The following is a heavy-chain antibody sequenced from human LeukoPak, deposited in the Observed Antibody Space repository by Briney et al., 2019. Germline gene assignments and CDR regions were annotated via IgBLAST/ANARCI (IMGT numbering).Heavy chain of an antibody. CDR2: ISSSSSYI. D-gene: IGHD3-16*02. J-gene: IGHJ4*02. Sequence: GGSLRLSCAASGFTFSRYSMNWVRQAPGKGLEWVSSISSSSSYIYYADSVKGRFTTSRDNAKNSLDLQMNSLRAEDTAVYYCARGVRGSYRYEAYYFDYWGQGTLVTVSS. CDR3: ARGVRGSYRYEAYYFDY. CDR1: GFTFSRYS. V-gene: IGHV3-21*01.